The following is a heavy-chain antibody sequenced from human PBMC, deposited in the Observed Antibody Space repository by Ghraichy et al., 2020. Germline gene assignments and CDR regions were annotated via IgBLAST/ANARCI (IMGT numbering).Heavy chain of an antibody. CDR2: INSDGSST. Sequence: GGSLRLSCAASGFTFSSYWMHWVRQAPGKGLVWVSRINSDGSSTSYADSVKGRFTISRDNAKNTLYLQMNSLRAEDTAVYYCARDPSFLEWSKYYYGMDVWGQGTTVTVSS. CDR1: GFTFSSYW. CDR3: ARDPSFLEWSKYYYGMDV. V-gene: IGHV3-74*01. D-gene: IGHD3-3*01. J-gene: IGHJ6*02.